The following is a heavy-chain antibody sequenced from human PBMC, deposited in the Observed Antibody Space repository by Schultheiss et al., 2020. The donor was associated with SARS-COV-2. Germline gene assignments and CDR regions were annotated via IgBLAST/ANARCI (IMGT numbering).Heavy chain of an antibody. Sequence: GESLKISCKGSGYSFTSYWIGWVRQMPGKGLEWMGIIYPGDSDTRYSPSFQGRVTISADKSISTAYLQWSSLKASDTAMYYCARPKDTAMVTVDYWGQGTLVTVSS. CDR3: ARPKDTAMVTVDY. D-gene: IGHD5-18*01. J-gene: IGHJ4*02. V-gene: IGHV5-51*01. CDR1: GYSFTSYW. CDR2: IYPGDSDT.